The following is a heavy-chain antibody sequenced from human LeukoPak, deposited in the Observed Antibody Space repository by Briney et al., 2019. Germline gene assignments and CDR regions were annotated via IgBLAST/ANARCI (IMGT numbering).Heavy chain of an antibody. CDR3: ARLGSSGYASFDY. CDR1: GASISSYY. D-gene: IGHD3-22*01. Sequence: SETLSPTCPVSGASISSYYWSCIRQPPGKGLGWIGYIYYSGSTNYNPSLKSRVTISVDTSKNQFSLKLSSVTAADTAVYYCARLGSSGYASFDYWGQGTLVTVSS. V-gene: IGHV4-59*01. J-gene: IGHJ4*02. CDR2: IYYSGST.